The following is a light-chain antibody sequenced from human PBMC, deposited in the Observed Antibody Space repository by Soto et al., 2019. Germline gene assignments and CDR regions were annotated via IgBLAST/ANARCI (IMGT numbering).Light chain of an antibody. CDR3: SSSAGGFTWV. CDR2: YVT. V-gene: IGLV2-11*01. J-gene: IGLJ3*02. CDR1: SSDVV. Sequence: QSALTQPRSVSGSPGQSVTISCIGTSSDVVSWYQQHPDKAPKLIIYYVTQRPSGVPDRFSASKSGNTASLTISGLQAEDEADYYCSSSAGGFTWVFGGGTKVTVL.